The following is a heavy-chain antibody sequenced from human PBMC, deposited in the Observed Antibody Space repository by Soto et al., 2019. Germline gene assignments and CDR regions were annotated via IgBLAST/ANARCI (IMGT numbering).Heavy chain of an antibody. D-gene: IGHD3-10*01. J-gene: IGHJ6*02. CDR1: GVSFNNNG. CDR3: ARVLYYGSGSYSPSGMDV. Sequence: QVQLVQSGAEVKKPGSSVKVSCKTSGVSFNNNGIGWVRQAPGHGLEWMGGVSPPFRTSNYARKFQGRISITADASTGTVNRELSSLTSEDTAQYYCARVLYYGSGSYSPSGMDVWGQGTTVTVSS. CDR2: VSPPFRTS. V-gene: IGHV1-69*01.